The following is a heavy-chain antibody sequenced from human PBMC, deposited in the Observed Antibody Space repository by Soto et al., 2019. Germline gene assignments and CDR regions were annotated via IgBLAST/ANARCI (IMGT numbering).Heavy chain of an antibody. CDR1: GGTFSSYA. V-gene: IGHV1-69*13. CDR2: IIPIFGTA. J-gene: IGHJ5*02. Sequence: SVKVSCKASGGTFSSYAISWVRQAPGQGLEWMGGIIPIFGTANYAQKFQGRVTITADESTSTAYMELSSLRSEDTAVYYCARGVVPASFPLSPWGQGTMVTVSS. D-gene: IGHD2-2*01. CDR3: ARGVVPASFPLSP.